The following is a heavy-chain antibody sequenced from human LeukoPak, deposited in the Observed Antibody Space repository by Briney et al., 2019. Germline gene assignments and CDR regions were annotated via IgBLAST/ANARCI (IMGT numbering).Heavy chain of an antibody. CDR1: GFTFTSYW. J-gene: IGHJ4*02. D-gene: IGHD3-16*01. CDR3: ARGGTIITPDLDY. CDR2: INQDGSEK. V-gene: IGHV3-7*05. Sequence: PGGSLRLSCAASGFTFTSYWMSWVRQAPGKGLEWVAIINQDGSEKYYVDSVKGRFTVSRDNAKNSLYLQMNSLRAEDTALYYCARGGTIITPDLDYWGQGTLVTVSS.